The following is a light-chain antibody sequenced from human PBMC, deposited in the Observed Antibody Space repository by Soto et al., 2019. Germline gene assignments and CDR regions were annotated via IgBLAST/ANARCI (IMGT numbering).Light chain of an antibody. J-gene: IGLJ1*01. CDR2: DVS. Sequence: SVLTQPRSVSGSPGQSVTISCTGTSSDVGGYIYVSWYQQHPGKAPKLMMFDVSKRPSGVPDRFSGSKSDNTASLTFSGLQAEDEADYYCISYTTSSLYVFGTGTKVTVL. V-gene: IGLV2-11*01. CDR1: SSDVGGYIY. CDR3: ISYTTSSLYV.